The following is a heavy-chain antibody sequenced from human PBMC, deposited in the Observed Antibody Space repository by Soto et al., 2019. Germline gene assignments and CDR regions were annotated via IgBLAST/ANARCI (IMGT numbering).Heavy chain of an antibody. Sequence: QVQLVESGGGVVQPGRSLRLSCAASGFTFSSYGMHWVRQAPGKGLEWLAVIWYDGSNKYYADSVKGRFTISRDKSKNTLYLHMNSLRAEDTAVYYCARDRHYYGSVSYWGQGTLVTVSS. CDR1: GFTFSSYG. CDR3: ARDRHYYGSVSY. CDR2: IWYDGSNK. V-gene: IGHV3-33*01. J-gene: IGHJ4*02. D-gene: IGHD3-10*01.